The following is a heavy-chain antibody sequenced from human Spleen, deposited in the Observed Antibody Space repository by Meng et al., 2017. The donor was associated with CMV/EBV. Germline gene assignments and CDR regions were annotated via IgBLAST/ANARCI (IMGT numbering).Heavy chain of an antibody. CDR3: ASEMTAAGTGDFDY. V-gene: IGHV1-69*05. CDR1: GGSFSNYA. Sequence: KASGGSFSNYAMSWVRQAPGQGLEWMGGIIPIFGTKNYAKKFQGRVTITTDESTRTAYMELSSLRSEDTAVYYCASEMTAAGTGDFDYWGQGTLVTVSS. CDR2: IIPIFGTK. J-gene: IGHJ4*02. D-gene: IGHD6-13*01.